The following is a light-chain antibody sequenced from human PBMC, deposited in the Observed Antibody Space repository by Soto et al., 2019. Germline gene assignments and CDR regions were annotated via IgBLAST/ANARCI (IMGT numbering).Light chain of an antibody. J-gene: IGLJ1*01. V-gene: IGLV2-14*01. CDR2: NVN. Sequence: QSVLTQSASVSGSPGQSITISCTGTSSDVGNYNYVSWYQQHPGEVPKLIIFNVNNRPSGVSNRFSGSKSGNTASLTISGRQAEDEADYYCSSFTSSTTYVFGTGTKLTVL. CDR1: SSDVGNYNY. CDR3: SSFTSSTTYV.